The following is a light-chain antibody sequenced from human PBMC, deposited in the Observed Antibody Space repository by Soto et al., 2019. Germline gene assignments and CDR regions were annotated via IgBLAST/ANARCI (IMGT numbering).Light chain of an antibody. CDR1: QHVSSN. V-gene: IGKV3-15*01. J-gene: IGKJ2*01. Sequence: EIVMTQSPATLSVSPGGSATLSCRASQHVSSNFAWYRQKPGQAPTLLSYRASTRAIGIPARFSGSGSGTELTLSISSLQSEDFAVYYCQQYHNWPYTFGQGTKLEIK. CDR3: QQYHNWPYT. CDR2: RAS.